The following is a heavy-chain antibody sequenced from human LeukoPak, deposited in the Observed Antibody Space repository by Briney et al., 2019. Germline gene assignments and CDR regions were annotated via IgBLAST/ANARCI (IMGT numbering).Heavy chain of an antibody. Sequence: PGGSLRLSCAASGFTFSNAWMRWVRQAPGKGLEWVGRITSKTDGGTTDYAAPVKGRFTISRDDSKNTLYLQMNSLKTEDTAVYYCTTWSSGWYLYYYYYYMDVWGKGTTVTVSS. V-gene: IGHV3-15*01. CDR3: TTWSSGWYLYYYYYYMDV. D-gene: IGHD6-19*01. CDR2: ITSKTDGGTT. CDR1: GFTFSNAW. J-gene: IGHJ6*03.